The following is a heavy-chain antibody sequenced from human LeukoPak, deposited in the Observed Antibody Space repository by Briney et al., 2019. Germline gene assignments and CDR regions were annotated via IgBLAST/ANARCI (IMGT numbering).Heavy chain of an antibody. CDR2: IYSGGST. V-gene: IGHV3-66*02. Sequence: GGSLRLSCAASGFTVSSNYMSWVRQAPGKGLEWVSVIYSGGSTYYADSVKDRFTISRDNSKNTLYLQMNSLRAEDTAVYYCARDRITIFGVVIVNDAFDIWGQGTMVTVSS. D-gene: IGHD3-3*01. CDR3: ARDRITIFGVVIVNDAFDI. J-gene: IGHJ3*02. CDR1: GFTVSSNY.